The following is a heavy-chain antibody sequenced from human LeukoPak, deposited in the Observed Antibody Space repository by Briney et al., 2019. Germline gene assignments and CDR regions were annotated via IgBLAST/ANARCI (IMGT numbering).Heavy chain of an antibody. J-gene: IGHJ4*02. CDR2: INPNSGGT. V-gene: IGHV1-2*02. CDR3: ARGRHSDWSYFPLDY. D-gene: IGHD1-26*01. CDR1: GYTFTGYY. Sequence: ASVKVSCKASGYTFTGYYMHWVRQAPGQGLEWMGWINPNSGGTNYAQKFQGRVTMTRDTSISTAYMELSRLRSDDTAVYYCARGRHSDWSYFPLDYWGQGTLVTVSS.